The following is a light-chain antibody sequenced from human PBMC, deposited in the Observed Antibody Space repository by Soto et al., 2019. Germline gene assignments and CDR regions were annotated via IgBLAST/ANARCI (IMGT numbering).Light chain of an antibody. CDR2: GAS. CDR1: QSVSSSY. J-gene: IGKJ1*01. CDR3: QQYGSSPPKT. Sequence: EILLTQSPGTLSLSPGEVSTLSCRSSQSVSSSYLAWYQQKPGQAPRLLIYGASSRATGIPDRFSGSGSGTDFTLTISRLEPEDFAVYYCQQYGSSPPKTFGQGTKVDIK. V-gene: IGKV3-20*01.